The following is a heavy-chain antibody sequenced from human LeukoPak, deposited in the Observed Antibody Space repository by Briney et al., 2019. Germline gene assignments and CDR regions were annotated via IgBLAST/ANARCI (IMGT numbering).Heavy chain of an antibody. CDR2: IDDNGRT. CDR3: ARSIGGSWYSDLFDY. D-gene: IGHD6-13*01. Sequence: PSETLSLICSVSGSSINSYYWSWIRQPPGKGLEWIGYIDDNGRTNDNPSLRSRLTLAVDTSKNQFSLRLRSVTAADTAVYYCARSIGGSWYSDLFDYWGQGTLVTVSS. J-gene: IGHJ4*02. CDR1: GSSINSYY. V-gene: IGHV4-59*08.